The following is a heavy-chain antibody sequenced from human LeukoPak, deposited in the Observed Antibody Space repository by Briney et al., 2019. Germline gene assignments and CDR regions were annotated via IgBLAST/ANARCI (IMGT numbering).Heavy chain of an antibody. J-gene: IGHJ4*02. CDR3: ARVRDCTNGICYTADFDY. D-gene: IGHD2-8*01. V-gene: IGHV3-23*01. Sequence: PGGSLRLSCAASGFTFSSYAMSWVRQAPGKGLEWVSAITDSGGTTYYADSVKGRFTISRDNSKNTLYLQMNSLRAEDTAVYYCARVRDCTNGICYTADFDYWGQGTLVTVSS. CDR2: ITDSGGTT. CDR1: GFTFSSYA.